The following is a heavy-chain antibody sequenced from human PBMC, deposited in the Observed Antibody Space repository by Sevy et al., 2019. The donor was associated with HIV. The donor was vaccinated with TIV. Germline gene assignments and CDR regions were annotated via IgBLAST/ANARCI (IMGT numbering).Heavy chain of an antibody. V-gene: IGHV3-21*01. CDR2: ISSTSAYI. CDR1: GFTFSSYR. CDR3: ARAVLEISTWRSDY. Sequence: GGSLRLSCAASGFTFSSYRMTWVRQAPGKGLEWVSCISSTSAYINYADSVKGRFPISRDNAKNLLYLQMDSLRAEDTAVYYCARAVLEISTWRSDYWGQGTLVTVSS. J-gene: IGHJ4*02. D-gene: IGHD1-1*01.